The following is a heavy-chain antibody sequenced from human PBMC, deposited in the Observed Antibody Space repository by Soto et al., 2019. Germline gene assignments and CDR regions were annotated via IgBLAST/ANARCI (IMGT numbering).Heavy chain of an antibody. CDR1: GGTFSSYA. CDR3: ARDAHYMTYYYDSSGYYPGYWFDP. D-gene: IGHD3-22*01. J-gene: IGHJ5*02. Sequence: SVKVSCKASGGTFSSYAISWVRQAPGQGLEWMGGIIPIFGTANYAQKFQGRVTITADESTSTAYMELSSLRSEDTAVYYCARDAHYMTYYYDSSGYYPGYWFDPWGQGTLVTVSS. CDR2: IIPIFGTA. V-gene: IGHV1-69*13.